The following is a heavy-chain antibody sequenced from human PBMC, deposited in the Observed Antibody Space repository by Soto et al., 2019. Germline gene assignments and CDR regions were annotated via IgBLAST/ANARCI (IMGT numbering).Heavy chain of an antibody. CDR1: GYSLAGYW. CDR3: ARQIYDSDTGPNFQYYFDS. Sequence: GEPLKMSCKESGYSLAGYWITWVRQKPGKGLEWMGRIDPSDSQTYYSPSFRGHVTISVTKSITTVFLQWSSLRASDTAMYYCARQIYDSDTGPNFQYYFDSWGQGTPVTVSS. J-gene: IGHJ4*02. CDR2: IDPSDSQT. D-gene: IGHD3-22*01. V-gene: IGHV5-10-1*01.